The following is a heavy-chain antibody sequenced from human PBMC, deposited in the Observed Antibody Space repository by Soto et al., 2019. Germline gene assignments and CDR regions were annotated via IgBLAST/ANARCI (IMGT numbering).Heavy chain of an antibody. CDR2: IWYDGSNK. D-gene: IGHD1-26*01. V-gene: IGHV3-33*01. Sequence: WGSLRLSSAASGFTFSSYGMHWVRQAPVKGLEWVAVIWYDGSNKYYADSVKGRFTISRDNSKNTLYLQMNSLRADDTAVYYCARPTEVGATWLNYWCQGNLITVSS. J-gene: IGHJ4*02. CDR3: ARPTEVGATWLNY. CDR1: GFTFSSYG.